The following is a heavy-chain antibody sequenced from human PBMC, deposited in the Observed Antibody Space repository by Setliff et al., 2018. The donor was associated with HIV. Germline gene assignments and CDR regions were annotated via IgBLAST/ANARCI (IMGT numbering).Heavy chain of an antibody. CDR3: ARDTGVNVAPDGRGYHTFDF. J-gene: IGHJ3*01. D-gene: IGHD2-8*02. Sequence: LSLTCAVSGYSLSSDYYWGWIRQPPGKGLEWIGSFYYSGSTYYNPSLKSRVVMSVDTSKNQFSLKLTSVTAADTATYYCARDTGVNVAPDGRGYHTFDFWGRGTMVTVSS. CDR1: GYSLSSDYY. V-gene: IGHV4-38-2*02. CDR2: FYYSGST.